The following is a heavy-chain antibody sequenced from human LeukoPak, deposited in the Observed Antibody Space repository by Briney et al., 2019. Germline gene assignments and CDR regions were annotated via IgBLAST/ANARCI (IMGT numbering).Heavy chain of an antibody. V-gene: IGHV3-11*01. CDR1: GFTFSDYY. CDR3: ARVSFTPYYDFWSGYFAYYFDY. Sequence: GGSLTLSCAASGFTFSDYYMSWLRQAPGKGLKWVSYNSNSGNTIYYTDYVKGRLTICRDNAKNSLYLQMNSLRAEDTAVYYCARVSFTPYYDFWSGYFAYYFDYWGQGTLVTVSS. D-gene: IGHD3-3*01. J-gene: IGHJ4*02. CDR2: NSNSGNTI.